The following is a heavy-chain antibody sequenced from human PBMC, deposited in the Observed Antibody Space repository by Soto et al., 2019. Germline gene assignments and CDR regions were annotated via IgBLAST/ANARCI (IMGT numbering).Heavy chain of an antibody. CDR1: GFTFDTYA. CDR2: ISGSGAKT. Sequence: EVQLPESGGGLVQPGGSLRLSCAASGFTFDTYAISWVRQAPGKGLEWVSAISGSGAKTYYADSVKGRFTISRDTSKNTLYLQMNSLRAEDTAVYHCAKLECSGGSCYSGRLVDYFYYYMDFWGKRTTVTVSS. J-gene: IGHJ6*03. V-gene: IGHV3-23*01. D-gene: IGHD2-15*01. CDR3: AKLECSGGSCYSGRLVDYFYYYMDF.